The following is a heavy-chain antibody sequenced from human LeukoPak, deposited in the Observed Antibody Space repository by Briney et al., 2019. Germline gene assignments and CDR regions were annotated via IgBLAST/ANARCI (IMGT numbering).Heavy chain of an antibody. CDR3: AGSNWGVYSGYDYDY. CDR1: GGSISSSSYY. D-gene: IGHD5-12*01. V-gene: IGHV4-39*07. Sequence: PSETLSLTCTVSGGSISSSSYYWGWIRQPPGKGLEWIGSIYYSGSTYYNPSLKSRVTISVDTSKNQFSLKLSSVTAADTAVYYCAGSNWGVYSGYDYDYWGQGTLVTVSS. J-gene: IGHJ4*02. CDR2: IYYSGST.